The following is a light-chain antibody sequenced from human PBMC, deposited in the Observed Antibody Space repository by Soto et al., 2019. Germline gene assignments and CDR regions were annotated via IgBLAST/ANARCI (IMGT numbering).Light chain of an antibody. CDR1: SSDVGDNY. CDR2: EVS. J-gene: IGLJ1*01. V-gene: IGLV2-8*01. Sequence: QTVVTQPPSASGSPGQSVTISCTGTSSDVGDNYVSWYQQPLGKAPKLIIYEVSQRPSGVPDRFSGSKSGNTASLTVSGLQTEDEAEYYCSAYAGSNNVVFGSGTKLTVL. CDR3: SAYAGSNNVV.